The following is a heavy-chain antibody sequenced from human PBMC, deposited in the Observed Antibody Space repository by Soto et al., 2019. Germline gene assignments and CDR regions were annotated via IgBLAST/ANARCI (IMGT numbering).Heavy chain of an antibody. J-gene: IGHJ3*02. CDR1: GGSISSGGYY. D-gene: IGHD3-16*02. CDR2: IYYSGST. Sequence: SETLSLTCTVSGGSISSGGYYWSWIRQHPGKGLEWIGYIYYSGSTYYNPSLKSRVTISVDTSKNQFSLKLSSVTAADTAVYYCARSQYVYIWGSYRYNPDAFDIWGQGTMVTVSS. CDR3: ARSQYVYIWGSYRYNPDAFDI. V-gene: IGHV4-31*03.